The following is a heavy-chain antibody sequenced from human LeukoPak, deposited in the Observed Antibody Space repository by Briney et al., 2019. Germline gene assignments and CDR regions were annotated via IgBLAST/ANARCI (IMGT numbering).Heavy chain of an antibody. J-gene: IGHJ4*02. CDR1: GFTFGSYG. Sequence: HPGESLRLSCAASGFTFGSYGMHWVRQAPGKGLEWVAVIWYDGSNKYYADSVKGRFTISRDNSKNTLYLQMNSLRAEDTAVYYCARDRAYYYGSGSYYTFDYWGQGTLVTVSS. D-gene: IGHD3-10*01. CDR3: ARDRAYYYGSGSYYTFDY. CDR2: IWYDGSNK. V-gene: IGHV3-33*01.